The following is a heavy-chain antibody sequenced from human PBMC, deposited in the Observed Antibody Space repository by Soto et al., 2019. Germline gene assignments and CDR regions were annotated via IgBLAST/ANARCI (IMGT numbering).Heavy chain of an antibody. CDR2: IIPIFGTA. Sequence: GASVKVSCKASGGTFSSYAISWVRQAPGQGLEWMGGIIPIFGTANYAQKFQGRVTITADESTSTAYMELSSLRSEDTAVYYCATIGAYYYDSSGYYYVDADYWGQGTLVTVSS. D-gene: IGHD3-22*01. CDR1: GGTFSSYA. CDR3: ATIGAYYYDSSGYYYVDADY. J-gene: IGHJ4*02. V-gene: IGHV1-69*13.